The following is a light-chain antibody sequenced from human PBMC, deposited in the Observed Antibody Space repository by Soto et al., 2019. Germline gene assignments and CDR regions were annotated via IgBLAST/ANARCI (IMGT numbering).Light chain of an antibody. CDR2: SNN. Sequence: QSVLTQPPSASGTPGQRVSVSCSGSSSNIGRNTVNWYQQLPGTAPKLLMYSNNQRPSGVPDRFSGSKSGTSASLAISGLQSEDEADYYCAAWDDSLNGWVFGGGTKLT. CDR1: SSNIGRNT. V-gene: IGLV1-44*01. J-gene: IGLJ3*02. CDR3: AAWDDSLNGWV.